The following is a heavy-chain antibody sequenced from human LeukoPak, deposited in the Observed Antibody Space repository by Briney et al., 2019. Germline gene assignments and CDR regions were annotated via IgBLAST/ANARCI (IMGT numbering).Heavy chain of an antibody. CDR1: GYTFTSYG. V-gene: IGHV1-18*04. J-gene: IGHJ4*02. CDR3: ARDDIAAAPYPFDY. Sequence: ASVKVSCKASGYTFTSYGISWVRQAPGQGLEWVGWISAYNGNTNYAQKLQGRVTMTTDTSTSTAYMELRSLRSDDTAVYYCARDDIAAAPYPFDYWGQGTLVTVSS. D-gene: IGHD6-13*01. CDR2: ISAYNGNT.